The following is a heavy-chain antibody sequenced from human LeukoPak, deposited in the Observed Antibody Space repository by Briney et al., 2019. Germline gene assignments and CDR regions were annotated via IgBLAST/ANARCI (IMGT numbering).Heavy chain of an antibody. CDR2: ISGSGSTT. V-gene: IGHV3-23*01. Sequence: GGSLRLSCAASGFTFSTYGMSWVRQAPGKGLEWVSGISGSGSTTYYADSVKGRFTISRDNSKNTLYLQMNSLRAEDTAVYYCAKGMGFLGSGYYYMDVWGKGTTVTVSS. D-gene: IGHD3-3*01. CDR1: GFTFSTYG. J-gene: IGHJ6*03. CDR3: AKGMGFLGSGYYYMDV.